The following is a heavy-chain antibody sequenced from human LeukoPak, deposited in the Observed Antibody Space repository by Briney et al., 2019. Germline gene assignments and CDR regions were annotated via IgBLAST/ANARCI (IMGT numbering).Heavy chain of an antibody. CDR1: GFYFNTYA. CDR2: VRFGGSNT. Sequence: GGSLTLSCAASGFYFNTYAMQWLRHASGEGLEGVAFVRFGGSNTRYADPVKGRFTISRYNSKNTLFLQMNNLRPEDTAVYYCAKSSGSSSWYDYFDYWGQGTLATVSS. V-gene: IGHV3-30*02. CDR3: AKSSGSSSWYDYFDY. D-gene: IGHD6-19*01. J-gene: IGHJ4*02.